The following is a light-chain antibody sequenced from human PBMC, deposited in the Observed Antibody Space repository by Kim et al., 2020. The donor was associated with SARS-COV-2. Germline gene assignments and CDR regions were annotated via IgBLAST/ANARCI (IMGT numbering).Light chain of an antibody. J-gene: IGLJ1*01. Sequence: QSALTQPASVSGSPGQSITISCTGTSSDVGRYKLVSWYQHHPGRAPKVMIYEDNKRPSGVSNRFSGSKSGNTASLTISGLQTEDEADYYCSSYAGSNNFVFGTGTKVTVL. CDR1: SSDVGRYKL. CDR3: SSYAGSNNFV. V-gene: IGLV2-23*01. CDR2: EDN.